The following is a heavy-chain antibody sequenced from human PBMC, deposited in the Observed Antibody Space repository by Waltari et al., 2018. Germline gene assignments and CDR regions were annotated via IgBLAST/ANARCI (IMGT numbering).Heavy chain of an antibody. V-gene: IGHV1-2*02. CDR1: GYTFTGYY. J-gene: IGHJ5*02. CDR3: ARVVPAARRGSSSSGWFDP. D-gene: IGHD2-2*01. CDR2: INPNSGGT. Sequence: QVQLVQSGAEVKKPGASVKVSCKASGYTFTGYYRHWVRQAPGQGLEWMGWINPNSGGTNYAQKFQGRVTMTRDTSISTAYMELSRLRSDDTAVYYCARVVPAARRGSSSSGWFDPWGQGTLVTVSS.